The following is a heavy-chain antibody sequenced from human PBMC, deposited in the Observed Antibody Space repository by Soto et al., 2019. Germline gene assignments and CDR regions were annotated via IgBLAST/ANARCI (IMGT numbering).Heavy chain of an antibody. CDR1: GFKFSIYS. J-gene: IGHJ4*02. D-gene: IGHD6-19*01. Sequence: EVQLVESGGALVQPGGSLRPSCVASGFKFSIYSMNWIRQAPGKGLEWSAYITSDTNTIKYADSVKGRFTISRDNAKNSVYLQMNSLSDEDTAVYYCARSVEGHFDYWGQGAVVTVSS. CDR3: ARSVEGHFDY. CDR2: ITSDTNTI. V-gene: IGHV3-48*02.